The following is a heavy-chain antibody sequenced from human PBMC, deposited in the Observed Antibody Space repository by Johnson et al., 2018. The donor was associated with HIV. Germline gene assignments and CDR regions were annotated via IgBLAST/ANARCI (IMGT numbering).Heavy chain of an antibody. Sequence: QLVESGGGLVQPGRSLRLSCAASGFTFDDYAMHWVRQAPGKGLEWVSGISWNSGNIGYADSVKGRFTISRDNAKNSLYLQMNSLRAEDTAVYYCARDDDAFDIWGQGTMVTVSS. CDR3: ARDDDAFDI. J-gene: IGHJ3*02. V-gene: IGHV3-9*01. CDR2: ISWNSGNI. CDR1: GFTFDDYA.